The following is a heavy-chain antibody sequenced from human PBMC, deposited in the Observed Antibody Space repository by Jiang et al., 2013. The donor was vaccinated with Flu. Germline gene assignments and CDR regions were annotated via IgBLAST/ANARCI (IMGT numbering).Heavy chain of an antibody. J-gene: IGHJ4*02. CDR3: ANGLIAAAGRNY. Sequence: VQLLESGGGVVQPGGSLRLSCAASGFTFSSYGMHWVRQAPGKGLEWVAFIRYDGSNKYYADSVKGRFTISRDNSKNTLYLQMNSLRAEDTAVYYCANGLIAAAGRNYWGQGTPGHRLL. V-gene: IGHV3-30*02. D-gene: IGHD6-13*01. CDR2: IRYDGSNK. CDR1: GFTFSSYG.